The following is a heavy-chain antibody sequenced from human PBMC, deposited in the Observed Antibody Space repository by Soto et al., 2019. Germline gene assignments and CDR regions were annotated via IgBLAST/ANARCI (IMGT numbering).Heavy chain of an antibody. CDR3: ARGQDYGDFPSRDY. J-gene: IGHJ4*02. D-gene: IGHD4-17*01. V-gene: IGHV1-8*01. Sequence: GASVKVSCKASGYTFTSYDINWVRQATGQGLEWMGWMNPNSGNTGYAQKFQGRVTMTRNTSISTAHTELSSLRSEDTAVYYCARGQDYGDFPSRDYWGQGTLVTVSS. CDR2: MNPNSGNT. CDR1: GYTFTSYD.